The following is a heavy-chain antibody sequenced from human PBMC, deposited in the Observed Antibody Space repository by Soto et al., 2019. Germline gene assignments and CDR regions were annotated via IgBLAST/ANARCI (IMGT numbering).Heavy chain of an antibody. V-gene: IGHV4-61*01. Sequence: SETLSLTCTVSGGSVSSGSYYWSWIRQPPGKGLEWIGYIYYSGSTNYNPSLKSRVTISVDTSKNQFSLKLSSVTAADTAVYYCARVVVVTATEVWFDPWGQGTLVTVS. D-gene: IGHD2-21*02. J-gene: IGHJ5*02. CDR1: GGSVSSGSYY. CDR2: IYYSGST. CDR3: ARVVVVTATEVWFDP.